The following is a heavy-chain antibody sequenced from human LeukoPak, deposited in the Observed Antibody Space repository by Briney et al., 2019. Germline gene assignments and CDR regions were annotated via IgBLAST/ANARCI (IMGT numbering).Heavy chain of an antibody. J-gene: IGHJ4*02. V-gene: IGHV1-18*01. Sequence: ASVKVSCKASGYTFIAYGLSWVRQAPGQGLEWMGWISAYSDHTDYAQKFQDRVTITTDTSTGTAYMELTSLTSDDTAVYYCARGRGPKYQLLYWGQGTLVTVSS. CDR2: ISAYSDHT. CDR3: ARGRGPKYQLLY. D-gene: IGHD2-2*01. CDR1: GYTFIAYG.